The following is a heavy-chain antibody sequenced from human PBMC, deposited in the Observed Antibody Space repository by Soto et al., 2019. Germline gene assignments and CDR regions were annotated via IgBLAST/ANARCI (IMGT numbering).Heavy chain of an antibody. CDR3: ARSGYYFPMGYYYYYYCIDV. CDR2: TYYSSKWYN. V-gene: IGHV6-1*01. D-gene: IGHD3-22*01. J-gene: IGHJ6*02. Sequence: SQTLSLTCALSGDSVSRNSAAWNWIRQSPSRGLEWLGRTYYSSKWYNDYAVSVKSRITINPDTSKNQFSLQLNSVTPEDTAVYYCARSGYYFPMGYYYYYYCIDVWGQGTTVTVSS. CDR1: GDSVSRNSAA.